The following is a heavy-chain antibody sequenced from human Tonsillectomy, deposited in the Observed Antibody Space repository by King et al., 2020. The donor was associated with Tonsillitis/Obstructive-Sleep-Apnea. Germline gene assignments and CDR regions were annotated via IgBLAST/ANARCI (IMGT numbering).Heavy chain of an antibody. CDR2: ISGSGGST. V-gene: IGHV3-23*04. D-gene: IGHD3-3*01. J-gene: IGHJ3*02. Sequence: VQLVESGGGLVQPGGSLRLPCAASGFTFSSYAMSWVRQAPGKGLEWVSAISGSGGSTYYADSVKGRFTISRDNSKNTLYLQMNSLRAEDTAVYYCAKDWYYDFWSGYYAFDIWGQGTMVTVSS. CDR3: AKDWYYDFWSGYYAFDI. CDR1: GFTFSSYA.